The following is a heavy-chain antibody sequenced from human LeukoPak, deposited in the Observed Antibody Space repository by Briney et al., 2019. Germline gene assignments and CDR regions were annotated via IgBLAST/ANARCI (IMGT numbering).Heavy chain of an antibody. CDR3: ARGRALLWFGEYWFDP. CDR1: GYTFTSYD. Sequence: ASVKVSCKASGYTFTSYDINWVRQATGQGLEWMGWMNPNSGNTGYAQKFQGRVTMTRNTSISTAYMELSSLRSEDTAVYYCARGRALLWFGEYWFDPWGQGTLVTVFS. J-gene: IGHJ5*02. V-gene: IGHV1-8*01. D-gene: IGHD3-10*01. CDR2: MNPNSGNT.